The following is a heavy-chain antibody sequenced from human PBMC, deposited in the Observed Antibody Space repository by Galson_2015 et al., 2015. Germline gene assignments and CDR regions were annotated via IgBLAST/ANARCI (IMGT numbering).Heavy chain of an antibody. Sequence: SVKVSCKVSGYTLTELSMHWVRQAPGKGLEWMAGFDPEDGETIYAQKFQGRVTMTEDTSTDTAYMELSSLRSEDTAVYYCATGVLGYCSGGSCHNWFDPWGQGTLVTVSS. CDR3: ATGVLGYCSGGSCHNWFDP. CDR1: GYTLTELS. D-gene: IGHD2-15*01. V-gene: IGHV1-24*01. CDR2: FDPEDGET. J-gene: IGHJ5*02.